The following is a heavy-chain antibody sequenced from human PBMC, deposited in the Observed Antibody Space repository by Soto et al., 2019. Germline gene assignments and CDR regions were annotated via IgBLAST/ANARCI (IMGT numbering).Heavy chain of an antibody. D-gene: IGHD6-19*01. CDR1: GFTFSSYG. CDR2: ISYDGSNK. J-gene: IGHJ4*02. Sequence: SLRLSCAASGFTFSSYGMHWVRQAPGKGLEWVAVISYDGSNKYYADSVKGRFTISRDNSKNTLYLQMNSLRAEDTAVYYCAKDRVSSGPYYFDYWGQGTLVTVSS. V-gene: IGHV3-30*18. CDR3: AKDRVSSGPYYFDY.